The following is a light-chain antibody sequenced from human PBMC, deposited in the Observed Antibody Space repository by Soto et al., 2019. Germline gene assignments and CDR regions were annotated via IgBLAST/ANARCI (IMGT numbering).Light chain of an antibody. CDR2: GTS. J-gene: IGKJ2*01. CDR1: QSVSRTY. Sequence: EIVLTQSPGTLSLSPGERATLSCRTSQSVSRTYLAWYQHKPGRSPRLLIYGTSNRATGIPDRFSGSGFGTDCTLTISRLEPEDFAVYYFLQYGSSPNTLGQGTNVEIK. V-gene: IGKV3-20*01. CDR3: LQYGSSPNT.